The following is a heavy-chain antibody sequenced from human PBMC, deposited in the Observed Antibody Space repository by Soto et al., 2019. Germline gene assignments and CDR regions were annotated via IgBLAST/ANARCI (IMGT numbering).Heavy chain of an antibody. CDR1: GFPFTGAW. J-gene: IGHJ4*02. CDR2: IQSNTAGGAT. CDR3: AKTVHSDRFFDY. D-gene: IGHD1-1*01. V-gene: IGHV3-15*01. Sequence: ESGGGLVKPGGSLRLSCAASGFPFTGAWIACVRQAPGKGLEWLGRIQSNTAGGATDYAAPVRGRFTISRDDARNTLYLKMNSLKTEDTAVYYCAKTVHSDRFFDYWGQGTLVTVSS.